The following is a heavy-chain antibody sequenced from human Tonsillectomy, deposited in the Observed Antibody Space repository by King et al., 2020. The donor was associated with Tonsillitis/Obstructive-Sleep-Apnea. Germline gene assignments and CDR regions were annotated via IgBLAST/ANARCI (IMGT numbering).Heavy chain of an antibody. D-gene: IGHD6-6*01. Sequence: VQLVESGAEVKKPGESLEISCKGSGYSFTNYWIGWVRQMPGKGLEWMGIIYPDDSDTRYSPSFQGQVTISADKSISTAYLQWSSLKASDTAVYYCVRRYSRSSPYFDYWGQGTLVTVSS. CDR1: GYSFTNYW. V-gene: IGHV5-51*01. CDR3: VRRYSRSSPYFDY. J-gene: IGHJ4*02. CDR2: IYPDDSDT.